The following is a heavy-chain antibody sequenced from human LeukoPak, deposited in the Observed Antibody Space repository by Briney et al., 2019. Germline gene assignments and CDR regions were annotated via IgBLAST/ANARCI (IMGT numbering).Heavy chain of an antibody. V-gene: IGHV2-70*11. CDR3: ARIYYDSIQAFDI. CDR1: GFSLSTSGMC. D-gene: IGHD3-22*01. Sequence: GSGPTLVNPTQTLTLTCTFSGFSLSTSGMCVSWIRQPPGKALEWLARIDWDDDKYYSTSLKTRLTISKDTSKNHVVLTMTNMDPVDTATYYCARIYYDSIQAFDIWGQGTMVTVSS. J-gene: IGHJ3*02. CDR2: IDWDDDK.